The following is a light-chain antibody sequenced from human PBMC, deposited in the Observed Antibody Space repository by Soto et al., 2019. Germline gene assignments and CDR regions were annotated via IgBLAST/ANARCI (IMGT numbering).Light chain of an antibody. Sequence: DIQLTQSPSFLSASVGDRVTITCRASQGISSYLAWYDQKPGKAPKLLIYTASTLQSAVPSRFSGSGSGTECTLTISSLQPEDFATYYCQQLNSYPLTFGGGTKVEIK. V-gene: IGKV1-9*01. CDR2: TAS. J-gene: IGKJ4*01. CDR1: QGISSY. CDR3: QQLNSYPLT.